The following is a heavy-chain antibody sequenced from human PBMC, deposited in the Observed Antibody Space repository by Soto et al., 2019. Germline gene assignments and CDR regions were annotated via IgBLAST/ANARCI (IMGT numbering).Heavy chain of an antibody. CDR2: IRSNGNI. D-gene: IGHD2-2*02. CDR1: GFTFSSYN. Sequence: EIQLVESGGGLVKPGGSLRLSCATSGFTFSSYNMNWVRQAPGKGLEWVASIRSNGNIDFADSVKGRCTISRDNTKNSLYLQMNSLRAEDTAIYYCARGGRIPRDNWSDPWGQGTLVTVSA. V-gene: IGHV3-21*02. CDR3: ARGGRIPRDNWSDP. J-gene: IGHJ5*02.